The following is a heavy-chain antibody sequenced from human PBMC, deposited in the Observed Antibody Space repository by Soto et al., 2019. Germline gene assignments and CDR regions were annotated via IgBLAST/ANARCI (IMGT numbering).Heavy chain of an antibody. CDR3: ARLRGYGGGSLALVYYYYYPEV. D-gene: IGHD3-10*01. CDR2: IYYSGST. J-gene: IGHJ6*03. CDR1: GGSISSYY. Sequence: PSQTLSLTCTVSGGSISSYYWSWIRQPPGKGLEWIGYIYYSGSTNYNPSLKSRVTISVDTSKNQFSLKLSSVTAADTAVYYCARLRGYGGGSLALVYYYYYPEVLSKRTTVIVSS. V-gene: IGHV4-59*08.